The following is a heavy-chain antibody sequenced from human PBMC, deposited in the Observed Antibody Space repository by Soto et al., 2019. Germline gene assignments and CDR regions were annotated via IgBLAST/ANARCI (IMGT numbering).Heavy chain of an antibody. D-gene: IGHD5-18*01. CDR3: ARDPGFGTAMAYYYYYGMDV. CDR2: ISAYNGNT. CDR1: GYTFTSYG. Sequence: GASVKVSCKASGYTFTSYGISWVRQAPGQGLEWMGWISAYNGNTNYAQKLQGRVTMTTDTSTSTAYMELRSLRSDDTAVYYCARDPGFGTAMAYYYYYGMDVWGQGTTVTVSS. V-gene: IGHV1-18*01. J-gene: IGHJ6*02.